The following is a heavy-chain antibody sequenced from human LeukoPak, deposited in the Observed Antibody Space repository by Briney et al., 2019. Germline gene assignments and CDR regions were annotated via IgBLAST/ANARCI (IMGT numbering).Heavy chain of an antibody. D-gene: IGHD3-10*01. CDR2: IYKSGST. V-gene: IGHV4-61*02. CDR3: ARDSSTEIRGIIFDY. Sequence: SQTLSLTCSVSGGSISSGSYFWRWIRQPAGTGLEWIGRIYKSGSTEYNPSLKGRVSMSIDTSKNQFSLNLGSMTAADTAVYYCARDSSTEIRGIIFDYWGQGALVTVSS. J-gene: IGHJ4*02. CDR1: GGSISSGSYF.